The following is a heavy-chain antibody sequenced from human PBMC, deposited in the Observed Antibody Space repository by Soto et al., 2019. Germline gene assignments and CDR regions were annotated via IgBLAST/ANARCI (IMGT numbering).Heavy chain of an antibody. Sequence: PGGSLRLSCAASGFTFSSYAMSWVRQAPGKGLEWVSAISGSGGSTYYADSVKGRFTISRDNSKNTLYLQMNSLRAEDTAVYYCANNPCSSTSCYGSGGYYYGMDVCGQGTTVTVSS. CDR1: GFTFSSYA. CDR3: ANNPCSSTSCYGSGGYYYGMDV. V-gene: IGHV3-23*01. J-gene: IGHJ6*02. CDR2: ISGSGGST. D-gene: IGHD2-2*01.